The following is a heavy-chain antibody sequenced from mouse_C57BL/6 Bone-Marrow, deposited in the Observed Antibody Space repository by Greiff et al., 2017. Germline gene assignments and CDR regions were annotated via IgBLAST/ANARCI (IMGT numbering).Heavy chain of an antibody. J-gene: IGHJ2*01. Sequence: EVKVVESGGGLVQPGGSLKLSCAASGFTFSDYYMYWVRQTPEKRLEWVAYISNGGGSTYYPDTVKGRFTISRDNAKNTQYLQMSLLKSEDTAMYYCARLLSDYWGQGTTLTVSS. V-gene: IGHV5-12*01. CDR3: ARLLSDY. CDR1: GFTFSDYY. CDR2: ISNGGGST.